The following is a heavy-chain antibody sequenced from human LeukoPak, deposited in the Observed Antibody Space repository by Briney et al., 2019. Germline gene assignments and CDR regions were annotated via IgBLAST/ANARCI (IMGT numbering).Heavy chain of an antibody. CDR2: IYYSGST. J-gene: IGHJ4*02. Sequence: SETLSLTCTVPGGSINSSSYYWGWIRQPPGKGLEWIGSIYYSGSTYYNPSLKSRVTISVDTSNNQFSLKLSSVTVADTAVYYCARPTSYYYDSSGSPYHYWGQGTLVTVSS. CDR3: ARPTSYYYDSSGSPYHY. CDR1: GGSINSSSYY. D-gene: IGHD3-22*01. V-gene: IGHV4-39*01.